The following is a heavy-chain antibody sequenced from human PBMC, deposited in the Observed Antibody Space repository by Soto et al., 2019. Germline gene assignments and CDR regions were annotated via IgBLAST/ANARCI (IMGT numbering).Heavy chain of an antibody. V-gene: IGHV4-30-2*01. J-gene: IGHJ4*02. CDR1: GASISSGGDS. Sequence: PLSLTCAVSGASISSGGDSWTWIRQPPGKGLEWIGHIYQSGSTLYNPSLESRVTISVDKSKNQFSLELSSVTAADTAVYYCARDTRDGNYFAYWGQGTLVTIS. CDR3: ARDTRDGNYFAY. D-gene: IGHD1-26*01. CDR2: IYQSGST.